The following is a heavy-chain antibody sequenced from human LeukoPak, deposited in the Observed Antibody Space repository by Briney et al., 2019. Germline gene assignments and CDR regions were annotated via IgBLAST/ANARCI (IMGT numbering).Heavy chain of an antibody. J-gene: IGHJ4*02. D-gene: IGHD3-3*01. V-gene: IGHV3-7*01. CDR2: IKQDGSEK. CDR3: ARVNYDFWSATEDYFDY. Sequence: GGSLRLSCAASGFTFSSYWMSWVRQAPGKGLEWVANIKQDGSEKYYVDSVKGRFTISRDNAKNSLYLKMNSLRAEDTAVYYCARVNYDFWSATEDYFDYWGQGTLVTVSS. CDR1: GFTFSSYW.